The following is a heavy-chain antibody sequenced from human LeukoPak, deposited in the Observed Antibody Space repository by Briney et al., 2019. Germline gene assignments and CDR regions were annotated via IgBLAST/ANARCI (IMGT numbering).Heavy chain of an antibody. CDR3: ARRRIAVAGTTRLGYYYYYMDV. D-gene: IGHD6-19*01. CDR1: GGSISSSSYY. Sequence: SETLSLTCTVSGGSISSSSYYWGWIRQPPGKGLEWIGSIYYSGSTYYNPSLKSRVTISVDTSKNQFSLKLSSVTAADTAVYYCARRRIAVAGTTRLGYYYYYMDVWGKGTTVTISS. CDR2: IYYSGST. V-gene: IGHV4-39*01. J-gene: IGHJ6*03.